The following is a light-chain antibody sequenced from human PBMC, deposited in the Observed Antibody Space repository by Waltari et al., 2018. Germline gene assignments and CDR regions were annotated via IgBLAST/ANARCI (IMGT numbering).Light chain of an antibody. V-gene: IGKV4-1*01. CDR3: QQYYSTPPWT. Sequence: DIVMTQSPDSLALSLGVRATINCKSSQNVLHSSNNKNFLAWYQQKPRQPPKLLIYWASTRESGVPDRFSGSGSGTDFTLTISSLQAEDVAVYYCQQYYSTPPWTFGQGTKVEIK. J-gene: IGKJ1*01. CDR1: QNVLHSSNNKNF. CDR2: WAS.